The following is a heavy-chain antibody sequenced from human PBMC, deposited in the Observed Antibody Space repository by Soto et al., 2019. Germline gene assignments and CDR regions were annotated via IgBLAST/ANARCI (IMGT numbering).Heavy chain of an antibody. V-gene: IGHV1-46*01. CDR1: GYTFTIYY. J-gene: IGHJ6*03. Sequence: ASLKVSCKASGYTFTIYYMHWVLQAPGQGLEWMGIINPSGGSTSYAQKFQGRVTMTRDTSTSTVYMELSSLRSEDTAVYYWVRGGTRPFWGMDGCGKGTKVTVAS. D-gene: IGHD3-16*01. CDR2: INPSGGST. CDR3: VRGGTRPFWGMDG.